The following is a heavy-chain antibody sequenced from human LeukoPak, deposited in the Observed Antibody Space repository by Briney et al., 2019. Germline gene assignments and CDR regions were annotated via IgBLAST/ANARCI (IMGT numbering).Heavy chain of an antibody. D-gene: IGHD1-26*01. CDR1: GYSFTSYW. Sequence: GESLKISCKGSGYSFTSYWIGWLRQMPGKGLEWMGIIYPGDSDTRYSPSFQGQVTISADKPISTAYLQWSSLKASDTAMYYCARHLSGTNDAFDIWGQGTMVTVSS. V-gene: IGHV5-51*01. CDR2: IYPGDSDT. J-gene: IGHJ3*02. CDR3: ARHLSGTNDAFDI.